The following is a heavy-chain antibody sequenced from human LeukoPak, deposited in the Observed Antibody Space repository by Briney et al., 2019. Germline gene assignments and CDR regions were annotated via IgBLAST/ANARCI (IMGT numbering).Heavy chain of an antibody. CDR1: EFTFRSYA. V-gene: IGHV3-30*18. CDR2: ISDDGNNK. J-gene: IGHJ4*02. D-gene: IGHD2-15*01. Sequence: PGGSLRLSCAASEFTFRSYAMHWVRQAPGKGLEWVAVISDDGNNKYYVDSVKGRFTISRDDSRNTLYLQMSSLRPEDTALYYCAKDVHAGSIYYYFDYWGQGALVTVSS. CDR3: AKDVHAGSIYYYFDY.